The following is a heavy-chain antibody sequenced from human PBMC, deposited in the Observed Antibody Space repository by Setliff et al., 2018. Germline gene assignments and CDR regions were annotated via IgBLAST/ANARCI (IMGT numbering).Heavy chain of an antibody. Sequence: GGSLRLSCAASGFTFSSYAMSWVRQAPGKGLEWVSAISGSGGSTYYADSVKGRFTISRDNSKNTLYLQMNSLRAKDTAVYYCARQRRWFGPQPIDYWGQGTLVTVSS. CDR3: ARQRRWFGPQPIDY. CDR2: ISGSGGST. V-gene: IGHV3-23*01. CDR1: GFTFSSYA. J-gene: IGHJ4*02. D-gene: IGHD3-10*01.